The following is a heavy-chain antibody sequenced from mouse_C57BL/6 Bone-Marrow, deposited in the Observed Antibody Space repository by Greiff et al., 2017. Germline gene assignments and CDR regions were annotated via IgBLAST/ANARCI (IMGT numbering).Heavy chain of an antibody. J-gene: IGHJ3*01. CDR3: ASARSRGFAD. V-gene: IGHV1-72*01. Sequence: QVQLQQPGAELVKPGASVTLSCKASGYTFTSYWMHWVKQRPGRGLEWIGRIDPNSGGTKYNEKFKSKATLTVDNPSSTAYMQLSSLTSEDSAVYYCASARSRGFADWGQGTLVTVSA. CDR2: IDPNSGGT. CDR1: GYTFTSYW. D-gene: IGHD3-1*01.